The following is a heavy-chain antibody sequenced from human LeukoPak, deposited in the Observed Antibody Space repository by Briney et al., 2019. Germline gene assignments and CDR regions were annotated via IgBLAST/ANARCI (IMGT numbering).Heavy chain of an antibody. J-gene: IGHJ5*02. D-gene: IGHD2-15*01. Sequence: GGSLRLSCVASGFTFSNYSMNWVRQAPGKGLEWVSYISSSTSTIYYTDSVKGRFTISRDNAKNSLYLQMNSLRAEDTAVYSCARNLRYCRGGSCYHWFDPWGQGTLVTVSS. CDR2: ISSSTSTI. V-gene: IGHV3-48*01. CDR1: GFTFSNYS. CDR3: ARNLRYCRGGSCYHWFDP.